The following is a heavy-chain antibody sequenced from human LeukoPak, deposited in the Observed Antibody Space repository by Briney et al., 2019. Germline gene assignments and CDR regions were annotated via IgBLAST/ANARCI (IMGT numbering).Heavy chain of an antibody. J-gene: IGHJ6*02. V-gene: IGHV1-69*04. CDR2: IIPILGIA. Sequence: SVKVSCKASGGTFSSYAISWVRQAPGQGLEWMGRIIPILGIANYAQKFQGRVTITADKSTSTAYMELSSLRSEDTAVYYCARDHPGTTYYYYGMDVWGQGTTVTVSS. D-gene: IGHD1-14*01. CDR3: ARDHPGTTYYYYGMDV. CDR1: GGTFSSYA.